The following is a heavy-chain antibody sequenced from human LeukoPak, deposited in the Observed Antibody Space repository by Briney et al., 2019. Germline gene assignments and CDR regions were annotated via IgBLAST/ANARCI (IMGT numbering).Heavy chain of an antibody. J-gene: IGHJ5*02. CDR1: GYTLTELS. Sequence: PWASVKASCKVSGYTLTELSMHWVRQAPGKGLEWMGGFDPEDGETIYAQKFQGRVTMTEDTSTDTAYMELSSLRSEDTAVYYCATWLLKRITMLRGVITINNWFDPWGQGTLVTVSS. CDR3: ATWLLKRITMLRGVITINNWFDP. V-gene: IGHV1-24*01. D-gene: IGHD3-10*01. CDR2: FDPEDGET.